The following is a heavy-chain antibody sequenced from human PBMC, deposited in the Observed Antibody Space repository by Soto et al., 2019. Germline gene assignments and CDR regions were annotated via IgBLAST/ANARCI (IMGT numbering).Heavy chain of an antibody. J-gene: IGHJ4*02. V-gene: IGHV3-23*01. CDR3: AKDSSGWYFDY. CDR2: ISGSGGST. CDR1: GFTFSSYS. D-gene: IGHD6-19*01. Sequence: HPGGSLRLSCAASGFTFSSYSMSWVRQAPGKGLEWVSAISGSGGSTYYADSVKGRFTISRDKSKNTLYLQMNSLRAEDTAVYYCAKDSSGWYFDYWGQGTLVTVSS.